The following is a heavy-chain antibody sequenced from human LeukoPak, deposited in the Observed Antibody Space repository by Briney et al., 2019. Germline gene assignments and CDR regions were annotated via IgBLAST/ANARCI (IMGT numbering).Heavy chain of an antibody. J-gene: IGHJ3*01. V-gene: IGHV3-30*02. CDR3: VRVGGAFDL. CDR1: GFTFSSYG. D-gene: IGHD3-16*01. Sequence: GGSLRLSCAASGFTFSSYGMHWVRQAPGKGLEWVAFIRYDGSNKYYADSVKGRFTISKDNSKNTLYLQMNSLRTEDTAVYYCVRVGGAFDLWGQGTRVSVSS. CDR2: IRYDGSNK.